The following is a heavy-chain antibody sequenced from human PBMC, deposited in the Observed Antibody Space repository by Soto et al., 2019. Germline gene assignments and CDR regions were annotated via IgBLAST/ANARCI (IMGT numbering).Heavy chain of an antibody. V-gene: IGHV3-21*01. CDR2: ISSSSSYI. Sequence: GGSLRLSCAASGFTFSSYSMNWVRQAPGKGLEWVSSISSSSSYIYYADSVKGRFTISRDNAKNSLYLQMNSLRAEDTAVYYCARYDSSGYRAYKRGDAFDIWGQGTMVTVSS. D-gene: IGHD3-22*01. CDR3: ARYDSSGYRAYKRGDAFDI. J-gene: IGHJ3*02. CDR1: GFTFSSYS.